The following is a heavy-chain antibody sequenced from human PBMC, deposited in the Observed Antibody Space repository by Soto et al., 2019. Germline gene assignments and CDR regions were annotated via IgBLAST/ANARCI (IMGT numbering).Heavy chain of an antibody. D-gene: IGHD2-15*01. CDR1: GGTFSSYA. J-gene: IGHJ5*02. CDR2: IIPIFGTA. CDR3: ARDLGYCSGGSCYVGGWFDP. Sequence: QVQLVQSGAEVKKPGSSVKVSCKASGGTFSSYAISWVRQAPGQGLEWMGGIIPIFGTANYAQKFQGRVTITADKSTSTAYRELSSLGSEDTAVYYCARDLGYCSGGSCYVGGWFDPWGQGTLVTVSS. V-gene: IGHV1-69*06.